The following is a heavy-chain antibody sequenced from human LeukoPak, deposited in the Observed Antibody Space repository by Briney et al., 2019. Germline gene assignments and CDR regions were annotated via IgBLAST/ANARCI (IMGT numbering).Heavy chain of an antibody. CDR1: GGSISSSSYY. J-gene: IGHJ4*02. D-gene: IGHD6-19*01. Sequence: SETLSLTCSISGGSISSSSYYWGWIRQPPGKGLEWIGSIYYTGSTYYNPSLKSRVTISVVMSKNQFSLRLSSVTAADTAVYYCARDSATSGWYPPHSDYWGQGTLVIVSS. CDR3: ARDSATSGWYPPHSDY. CDR2: IYYTGST. V-gene: IGHV4-39*07.